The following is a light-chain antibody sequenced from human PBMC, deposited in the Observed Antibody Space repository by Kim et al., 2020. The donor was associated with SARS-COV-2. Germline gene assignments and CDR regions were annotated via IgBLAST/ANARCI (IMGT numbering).Light chain of an antibody. J-gene: IGKJ2*01. Sequence: DRVMTQSPATLSVSPGERATLSCRASDSVASNLAWYQQKPGQAPRLLIYGASTRAPGIPDRFSGSGSRTEFTLTISSLQSEDSAVYYCQQYNNWPPYTFGQGTKLEI. V-gene: IGKV3-15*01. CDR2: GAS. CDR3: QQYNNWPPYT. CDR1: DSVASN.